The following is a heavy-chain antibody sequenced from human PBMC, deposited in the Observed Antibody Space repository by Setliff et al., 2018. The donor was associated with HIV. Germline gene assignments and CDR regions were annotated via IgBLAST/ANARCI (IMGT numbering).Heavy chain of an antibody. V-gene: IGHV4-61*09. CDR3: ARAGAIPSWAVSGLSYYYYMDV. CDR1: GGSISSGSYY. Sequence: ASETLSLTCTVSGGSISSGSYYWSWIRQPAGKGLEWIGHIYTSGSTNYNPSLKSRVTISVDTSKNHFSLKLTSVTAADTAVYYCARAGAIPSWAVSGLSYYYYMDVWGKGTTVTVSS. J-gene: IGHJ6*03. CDR2: IYTSGST. D-gene: IGHD6-19*01.